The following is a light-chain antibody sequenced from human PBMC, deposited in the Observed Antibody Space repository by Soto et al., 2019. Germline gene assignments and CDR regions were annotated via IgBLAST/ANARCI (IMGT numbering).Light chain of an antibody. Sequence: QSVLTQPASVSGSPGQSITISCTGTSSDVGSYNYVSWYQQHPGKAPKLMIYEVSKWPSGISHRFSGSKSGNTASLTISGLQAEDEGDYYCCSYAGSHYVFGTGTKVTVL. CDR1: SSDVGSYNY. V-gene: IGLV2-23*02. J-gene: IGLJ1*01. CDR3: CSYAGSHYV. CDR2: EVS.